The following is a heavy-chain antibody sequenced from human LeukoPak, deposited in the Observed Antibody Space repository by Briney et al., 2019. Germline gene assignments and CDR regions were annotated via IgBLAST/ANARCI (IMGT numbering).Heavy chain of an antibody. CDR1: GYSFIGYH. J-gene: IGHJ6*03. Sequence: ASVKVSCKASGYSFIGYHMHWVRQAPGQGLEWVGWINPNSGGTKYTQKSARKLQGRVTLTRDTSISTAYMELSRLTYDDTALYYCARGAVVTPDYDYMDVWGKGTTVTVSS. CDR3: ARGAVVTPDYDYMDV. CDR2: INPNSGGT. V-gene: IGHV1-2*02. D-gene: IGHD4-23*01.